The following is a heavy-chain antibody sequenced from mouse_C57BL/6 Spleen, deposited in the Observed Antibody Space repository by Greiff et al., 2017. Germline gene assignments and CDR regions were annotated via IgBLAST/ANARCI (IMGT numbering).Heavy chain of an antibody. J-gene: IGHJ2*01. Sequence: QVQLQEPGAELVKPGASVKISCKASGYAFSSYWMHWVKQRPGQGLEWIGQIYPGDGDTNYNGKFKGKATLTADKSSSTAYMQLSSLTSEDSAVYFCGRKWAPYYYDYWGQGTTLTVSS. V-gene: IGHV1-80*01. CDR3: GRKWAPYYYDY. CDR2: IYPGDGDT. D-gene: IGHD1-3*01. CDR1: GYAFSSYW.